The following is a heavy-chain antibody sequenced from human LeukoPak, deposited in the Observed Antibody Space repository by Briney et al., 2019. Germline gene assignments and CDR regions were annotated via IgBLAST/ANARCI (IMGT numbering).Heavy chain of an antibody. Sequence: GGSLRLSCAASEFTFTNYWMSWVRQAPGKGLEWVANINQDGSERHYVDSVKGRFTISRDNPKNSLYLQMNSLRAEDTAVYYCARVNSGVTHRPGRTETTYYGMDVWGQGTTVTVSS. CDR3: ARVNSGVTHRPGRTETTYYGMDV. V-gene: IGHV3-7*03. CDR1: EFTFTNYW. CDR2: INQDGSER. J-gene: IGHJ6*02. D-gene: IGHD1-1*01.